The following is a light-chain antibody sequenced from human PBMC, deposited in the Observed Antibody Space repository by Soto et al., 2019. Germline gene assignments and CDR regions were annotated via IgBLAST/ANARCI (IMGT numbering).Light chain of an antibody. CDR1: SSDVGGYNY. Sequence: QSALTQPASVSGSPGQSITISCTGTSSDVGGYNYVSWYQQHPGKAPKLMIYDVSNRPSGVSNRFSGSKSGNTASLTISGHEAEDDAYYYCRSYTSSLVVFGGGTQLTVL. J-gene: IGLJ2*01. CDR2: DVS. CDR3: RSYTSSLVV. V-gene: IGLV2-14*01.